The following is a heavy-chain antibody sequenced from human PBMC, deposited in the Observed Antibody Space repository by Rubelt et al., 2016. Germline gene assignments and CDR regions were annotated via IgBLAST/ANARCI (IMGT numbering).Heavy chain of an antibody. J-gene: IGHJ6*02. CDR3: ATHNIAVAGGYYYGMDV. V-gene: IGHV5-51*01. CDR2: IFPSDSDT. Sequence: GGVRQMPGKGLELMGIIFPSDSDTRYSPSFQGQVTISADKSISTAYLQWSSLKVSDTAMYYCATHNIAVAGGYYYGMDVWGQGTTVTVSS. D-gene: IGHD6-19*01.